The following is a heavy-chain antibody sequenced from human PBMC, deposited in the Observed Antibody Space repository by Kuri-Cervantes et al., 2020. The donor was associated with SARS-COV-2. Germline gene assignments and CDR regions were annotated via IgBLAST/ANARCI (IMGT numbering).Heavy chain of an antibody. Sequence: LSLTCAASGFTFSSYAMHWVRQAPGKGLEWVAVISYDGSNKYYADSVKGRFTISRDNSKNTLYLQMNSLRAEDTAVYYCARELGHDSTFSLWGRGTLV. D-gene: IGHD3-22*01. CDR3: ARELGHDSTFSL. V-gene: IGHV3-30-3*01. CDR1: GFTFSSYA. CDR2: ISYDGSNK. J-gene: IGHJ2*01.